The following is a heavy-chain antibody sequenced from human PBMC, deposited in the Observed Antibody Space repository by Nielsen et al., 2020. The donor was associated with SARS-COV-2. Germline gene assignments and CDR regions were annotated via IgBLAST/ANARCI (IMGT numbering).Heavy chain of an antibody. D-gene: IGHD1-14*01. Sequence: GESLKISCAASGFSVEDYDIHWVRQTPGKGLEWVSSISISSSSFYYTDSVRGRFTISRDNAKSSLYLQLTSLRAEDTAVYYCARAYHNYYYAMDVWGQGTTVTVSS. CDR1: GFSVEDYD. V-gene: IGHV3-21*01. CDR2: ISISSSSF. CDR3: ARAYHNYYYAMDV. J-gene: IGHJ6*02.